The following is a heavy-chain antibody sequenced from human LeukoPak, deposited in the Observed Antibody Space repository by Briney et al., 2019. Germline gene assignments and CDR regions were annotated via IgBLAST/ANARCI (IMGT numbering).Heavy chain of an antibody. CDR3: ARSYYGSGISYY. Sequence: ASVKVSCKASGYTFTSYDINWVRQATGQGLEWMGWMNPNSGNTGYAQKFQGRVTMTRNTFISTAYMELSSLRSEDTAVYYCARSYYGSGISYYWGQGTLVTVSS. CDR1: GYTFTSYD. D-gene: IGHD3-10*01. V-gene: IGHV1-8*01. J-gene: IGHJ4*02. CDR2: MNPNSGNT.